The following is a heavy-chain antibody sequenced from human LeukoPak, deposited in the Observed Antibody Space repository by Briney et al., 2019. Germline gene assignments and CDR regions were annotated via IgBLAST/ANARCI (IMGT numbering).Heavy chain of an antibody. Sequence: GGSLRLSCAASGFTFSDYYMSWIRQAPGKGLEWVSYISSSSSYTNYADSVKGRFTISRDNAKNSLYLQMNSLRAEDTAVYYCARAYYDSSGYYSLDAFDIWGQGTMVTVSS. V-gene: IGHV3-11*06. D-gene: IGHD3-22*01. CDR2: ISSSSSYT. J-gene: IGHJ3*02. CDR3: ARAYYDSSGYYSLDAFDI. CDR1: GFTFSDYY.